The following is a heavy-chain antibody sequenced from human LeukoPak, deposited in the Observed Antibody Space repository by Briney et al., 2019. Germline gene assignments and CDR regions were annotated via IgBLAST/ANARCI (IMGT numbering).Heavy chain of an antibody. CDR1: GGSISSYY. J-gene: IGHJ3*02. CDR3: ARMVRGVIDAFEI. D-gene: IGHD3-10*01. V-gene: IGHV4-59*01. Sequence: SETLSLTCTDSGGSISSYYWSWIRQPPGKGLEWIAYIYYSGTTKYNASPKSRVTMSVDTSKNQFSLKLSSVTAADTAVYYCARMVRGVIDAFEIWGQGTMVTVSS. CDR2: IYYSGTT.